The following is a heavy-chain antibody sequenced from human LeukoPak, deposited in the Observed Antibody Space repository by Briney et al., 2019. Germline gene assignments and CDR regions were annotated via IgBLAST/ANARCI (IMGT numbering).Heavy chain of an antibody. CDR1: GGSFSGYY. CDR2: INHSGST. Sequence: PSETLSLTCAVYGGSFSGYYWSWIRQPPGKGLEWIGEINHSGSTNYNPSLKSRVTISVDTSKNQFSLKLSSVTAADTAVYYCARGGMTTYWGQGTLVTASS. J-gene: IGHJ4*02. CDR3: ARGGMTTY. V-gene: IGHV4-34*01. D-gene: IGHD4-17*01.